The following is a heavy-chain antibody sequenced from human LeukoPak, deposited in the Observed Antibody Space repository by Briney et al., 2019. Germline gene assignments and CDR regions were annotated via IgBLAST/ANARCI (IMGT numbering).Heavy chain of an antibody. J-gene: IGHJ5*02. D-gene: IGHD2-2*01. Sequence: GGSLRLSCAASGFTFSSYWMHWVRQAPGKGLVWVSRINSDVSSTSYADSVKGRFTISRDNAKNTLYLQMNSLRDKDTAVYYCARVGYCSSTSCYVKGGNWFDPWGQGTLVTVSS. CDR3: ARVGYCSSTSCYVKGGNWFDP. V-gene: IGHV3-74*01. CDR1: GFTFSSYW. CDR2: INSDVSST.